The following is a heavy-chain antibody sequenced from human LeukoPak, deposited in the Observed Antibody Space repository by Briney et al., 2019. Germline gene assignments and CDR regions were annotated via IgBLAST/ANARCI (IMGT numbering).Heavy chain of an antibody. V-gene: IGHV3-20*04. CDR2: INWNGAWT. Sequence: GGSLRLSCAASGFKLDDYGMSWVRQAPGKGLEWVCDINWNGAWTGYADSVKGRFTISRDNAKNSLYLQMNSLRAEDTALYYCAGYYYDSSRGFDLWGQGTLVTVSA. D-gene: IGHD3-22*01. CDR3: AGYYYDSSRGFDL. CDR1: GFKLDDYG. J-gene: IGHJ5*02.